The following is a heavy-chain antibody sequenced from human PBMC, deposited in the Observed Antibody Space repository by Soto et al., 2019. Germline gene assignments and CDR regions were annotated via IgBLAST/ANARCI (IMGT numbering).Heavy chain of an antibody. J-gene: IGHJ6*02. CDR1: GFTFGDYA. V-gene: IGHV3-49*03. D-gene: IGHD3-3*01. CDR3: TRVSGSRGITIFGVVIIDSDYYYGMDV. CDR2: IRSKAYGGTT. Sequence: GGSLRLSCTASGFTFGDYAMSWFRQAPGKGLEWVGFIRSKAYGGTTEYAASVKGRFTISRDDSKSIAYLQMNSLKTEDTAVYYCTRVSGSRGITIFGVVIIDSDYYYGMDVWGQGTTVTVSS.